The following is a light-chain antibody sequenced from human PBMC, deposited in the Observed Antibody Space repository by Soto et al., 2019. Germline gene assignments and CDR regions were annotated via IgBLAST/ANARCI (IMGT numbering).Light chain of an antibody. Sequence: AIQLTQSQYSLSASVGVRVTITSRARQRSGSALACYEQKRGKASKLMMYAASSLESGVPSRFSGRESGTDFTLTISSLQPQDFATYYCQQFHVFGGGTKVDIK. V-gene: IGKV1-13*01. CDR2: AAS. CDR1: QRSGSA. J-gene: IGKJ4*01. CDR3: QQFHV.